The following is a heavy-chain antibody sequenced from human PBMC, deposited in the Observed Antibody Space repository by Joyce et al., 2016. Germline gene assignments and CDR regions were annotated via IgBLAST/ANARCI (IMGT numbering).Heavy chain of an antibody. CDR1: GYTFTTYG. CDR3: ARDLGVAPADPDY. CDR2: ISAYTGNT. V-gene: IGHV1-18*01. J-gene: IGHJ4*02. D-gene: IGHD2-2*01. Sequence: QVHLVQSGAEVKKPGASVNVSCKASGYTFTTYGISWVRQAPGQGLEWMGWISAYTGNTNYPQKLKGRVTMTTDTSTSTAYMELRSLRSDDTAMYYCARDLGVAPADPDYWGQGTLVTVSS.